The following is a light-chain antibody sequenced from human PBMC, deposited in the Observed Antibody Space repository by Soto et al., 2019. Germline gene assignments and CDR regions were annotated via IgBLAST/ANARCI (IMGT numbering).Light chain of an antibody. CDR3: SSYAGTKGV. CDR1: SSDVGGYNY. Sequence: QSVLTQPPSASGSPGQSVTISCTGTSSDVGGYNYVSWYQQHPGKAPKVIIYEVSKRPSGVPDRFSGSKSGNTASLTVSGLQAEDEADYYCSSYAGTKGVFGGGTKLTVL. CDR2: EVS. V-gene: IGLV2-8*01. J-gene: IGLJ2*01.